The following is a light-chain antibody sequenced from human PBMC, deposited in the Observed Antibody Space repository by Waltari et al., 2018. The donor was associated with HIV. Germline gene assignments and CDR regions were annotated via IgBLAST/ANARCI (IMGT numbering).Light chain of an antibody. V-gene: IGKV1-12*01. CDR3: QQADSVPLT. J-gene: IGKJ4*01. CDR2: GTS. Sequence: DIQMTQHPSSVSASVGDRVTITCRASQAISGWLAWYQQKPGKAPKLLIYGTSSLQSGVPSRFSGSGSGTDFTLTISSLQSEDFATYYCQQADSVPLTFGGGTKVEIK. CDR1: QAISGW.